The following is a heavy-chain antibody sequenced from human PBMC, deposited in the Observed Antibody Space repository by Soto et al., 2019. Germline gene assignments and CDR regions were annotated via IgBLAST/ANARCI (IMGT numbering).Heavy chain of an antibody. J-gene: IGHJ6*03. D-gene: IGHD2-15*01. CDR2: INHSGST. CDR3: ARDIVVVVAATPYYYYMDV. CDR1: GGSFSGYY. V-gene: IGHV4-34*01. Sequence: SETLSLTCAVYGGSFSGYYWSWIRQPPGKGLEWIGEINHSGSTNYNPSLKSRVTISVDTSKNQFSLKLSSVTAADTAVYYCARDIVVVVAATPYYYYMDVWAKGPRSPSP.